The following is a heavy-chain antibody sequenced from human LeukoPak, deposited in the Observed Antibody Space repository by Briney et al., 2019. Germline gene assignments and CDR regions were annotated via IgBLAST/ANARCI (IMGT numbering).Heavy chain of an antibody. CDR3: ARHGFWSGYNYVLDY. V-gene: IGHV4-38-2*01. D-gene: IGHD3-3*01. CDR1: GHSISSGYY. Sequence: SETLSLTCAVSGHSISSGYYWGWIRQPPGKGLEWIGSIYHSGSTYYNPSLKSRVTISVDTSKNQFSLKLSSVTAADTAVYYCARHGFWSGYNYVLDYWGQGTLVTVSS. CDR2: IYHSGST. J-gene: IGHJ4*02.